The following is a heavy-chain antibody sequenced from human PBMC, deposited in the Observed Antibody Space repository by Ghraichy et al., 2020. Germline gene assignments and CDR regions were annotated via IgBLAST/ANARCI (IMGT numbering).Heavy chain of an antibody. D-gene: IGHD4-23*01. J-gene: IGHJ4*02. CDR3: ARARWVKDYFDY. CDR1: GFTFSSYW. Sequence: GGSLRLSCAASGFTFSSYWMHWVRQAPGKGLVWVSRIYSDGNYTTYADSVKGRFTISRDNVKNTLYLQMNSLRVEDTAVYYCARARWVKDYFDYWGQGTLVTVSS. V-gene: IGHV3-74*01. CDR2: IYSDGNYT.